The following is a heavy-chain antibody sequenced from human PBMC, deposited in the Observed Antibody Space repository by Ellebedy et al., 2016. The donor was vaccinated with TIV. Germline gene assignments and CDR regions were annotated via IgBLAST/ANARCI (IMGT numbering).Heavy chain of an antibody. CDR2: ISYDGSNK. Sequence: GESLKISCAASGFTFSSYGMHWVRQAPGKGLEWVAVISYDGSNKYYADSVKGRFTISRDNSKNTLYLQMNSLRAEDTAVYYCAKVSQLWLPVDYFDYWGQGTLVTVSS. CDR1: GFTFSSYG. D-gene: IGHD5-18*01. J-gene: IGHJ4*02. CDR3: AKVSQLWLPVDYFDY. V-gene: IGHV3-30*18.